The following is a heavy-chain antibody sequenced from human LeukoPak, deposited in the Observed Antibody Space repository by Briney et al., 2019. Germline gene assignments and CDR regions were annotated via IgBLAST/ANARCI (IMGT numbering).Heavy chain of an antibody. Sequence: PGGSLRLSCAASGFTFSSYGMHWVRQAPGKGLEWVAVIWYDGSNKYYADSVKGRFTISRDNSKSTLYLQMNSLRAEDTAVYYCARDGGIAAAGHNWFDPWGQGTLVTVSS. V-gene: IGHV3-33*01. CDR1: GFTFSSYG. D-gene: IGHD6-13*01. CDR2: IWYDGSNK. CDR3: ARDGGIAAAGHNWFDP. J-gene: IGHJ5*02.